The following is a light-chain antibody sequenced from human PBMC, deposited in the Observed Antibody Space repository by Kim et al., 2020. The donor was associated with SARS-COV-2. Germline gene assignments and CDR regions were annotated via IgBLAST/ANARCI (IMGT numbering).Light chain of an antibody. CDR1: SSNIGAGYD. Sequence: RVTISCTGSSSNIGAGYDVHWYQHLPGTAPKVLIYGNTNRPSGVPDRFSGSKSGTSASLAITGLQAEDEADYYCHSYDSSMRGSMFGGGTKLTVL. J-gene: IGLJ3*02. CDR3: HSYDSSMRGSM. V-gene: IGLV1-40*01. CDR2: GNT.